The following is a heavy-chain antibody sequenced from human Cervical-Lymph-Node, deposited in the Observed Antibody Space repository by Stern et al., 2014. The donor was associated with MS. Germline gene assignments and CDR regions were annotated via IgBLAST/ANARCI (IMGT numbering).Heavy chain of an antibody. CDR3: ARDKMLTTFDS. CDR1: GYTFTFYG. V-gene: IGHV7-4-1*02. Sequence: QVQLVESGSELKKPGASVKVSCKASGYTFTFYGINWVRQAPGQGLEYMGWINTNSGNPTYAQAFTGRFVFSLDTSVSTAYLQISGLKAEDTAVYYCARDKMLTTFDSGGQGTLVTVSS. CDR2: INTNSGNP. J-gene: IGHJ4*02. D-gene: IGHD4/OR15-4a*01.